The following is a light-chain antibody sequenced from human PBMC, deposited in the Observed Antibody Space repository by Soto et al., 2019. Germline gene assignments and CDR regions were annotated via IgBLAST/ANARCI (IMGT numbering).Light chain of an antibody. CDR3: QQYNTWPRT. V-gene: IGKV3-15*01. Sequence: EILLNQSPAPLSVSPGETATLSCRASQNVLSDLAWYQQKPGQAPRLLVYGATTRATDAPAKFRGRGSGTEFTLTISSLQSEDFAVYYCQQYNTWPRTFGQGTKVDI. CDR1: QNVLSD. CDR2: GAT. J-gene: IGKJ1*01.